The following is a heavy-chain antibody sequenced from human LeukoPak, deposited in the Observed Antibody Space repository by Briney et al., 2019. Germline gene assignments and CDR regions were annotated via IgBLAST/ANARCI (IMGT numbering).Heavy chain of an antibody. D-gene: IGHD3-22*01. CDR2: MNPKSGAT. CDR1: GYTFTIYD. V-gene: IGHV1-8*01. Sequence: ASVNVSCKTSGYTFTIYDINWVRQATGRGLEWMGWMNPKSGATGYAQKFQGRVTMTRDTSISTAYMELSSLTSDDTAVYYCARGFSDYDGTDYAFTYYWGQGTLVTVSS. J-gene: IGHJ4*02. CDR3: ARGFSDYDGTDYAFTYY.